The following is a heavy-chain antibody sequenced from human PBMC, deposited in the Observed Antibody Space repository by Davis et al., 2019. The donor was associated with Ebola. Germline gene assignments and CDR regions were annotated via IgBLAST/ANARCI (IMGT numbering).Heavy chain of an antibody. V-gene: IGHV3-15*01. CDR1: GFTFSNAW. CDR2: IKSKTDGGTT. D-gene: IGHD3-9*01. Sequence: PGGSLRLSCAAPGFTFSNAWMSWVRQAPGKGLEWVGRIKSKTDGGTTDYAAPVKGRFTISRDDSKNTLYLQMNSLKTEDTAVYYCTTSRVRYYDIFLWFDPWGQGTLVTVSS. CDR3: TTSRVRYYDIFLWFDP. J-gene: IGHJ5*02.